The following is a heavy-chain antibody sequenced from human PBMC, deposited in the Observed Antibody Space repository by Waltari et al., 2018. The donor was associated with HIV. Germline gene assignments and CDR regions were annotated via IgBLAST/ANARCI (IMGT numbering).Heavy chain of an antibody. CDR3: VRGDRSGWYGIFDC. V-gene: IGHV3-11*01. D-gene: IGHD6-19*01. J-gene: IGHJ4*02. CDR2: LNRDSDDI. CDR1: GFVFSDHY. Sequence: VQLVESGGGLVKPGGSLRLSCVASGFVFSDHYMGWIRQAPGKGPEWLSHLNRDSDDIFDGDSVKGRFTISRDNSKNSLYLEMNNVRGDDTAIYYCVRGDRSGWYGIFDCWGQGTRVTVSS.